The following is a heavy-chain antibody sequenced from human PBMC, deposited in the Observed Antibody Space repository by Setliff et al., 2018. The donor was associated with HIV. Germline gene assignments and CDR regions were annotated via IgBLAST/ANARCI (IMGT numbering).Heavy chain of an antibody. D-gene: IGHD2-2*01. V-gene: IGHV4-39*01. J-gene: IGHJ4*02. CDR3: AKLLPAADMAREIDS. CDR2: FYYSGSS. Sequence: KPSETLSLTCTVSGDSISRRIYYWGWIRQPPGKGLEWIGNFYYSGSSHYNPSLKSRVTISVDTSKNQFSLKLISVSAADTAVYYCAKLLPAADMAREIDSWGQGTLVTVS. CDR1: GDSISRRIYY.